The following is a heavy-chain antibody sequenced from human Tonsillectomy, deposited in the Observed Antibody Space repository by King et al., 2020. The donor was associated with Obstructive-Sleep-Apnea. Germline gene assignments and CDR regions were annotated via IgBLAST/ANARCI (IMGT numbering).Heavy chain of an antibody. CDR2: IYYSGST. D-gene: IGHD5-18*01. V-gene: IGHV4-59*01. CDR1: VDSISTYY. CDR3: ARDLGYSYGIDY. Sequence: QLQESGPGLVKPSETLSLTCTVSVDSISTYYWSWIRQPPGKGLEGIGYIYYSGSTRYNASLKSRVTISVDTSKNQFSLKLRSVTAADTAVYYCARDLGYSYGIDYWGQGTLVTVSS. J-gene: IGHJ4*02.